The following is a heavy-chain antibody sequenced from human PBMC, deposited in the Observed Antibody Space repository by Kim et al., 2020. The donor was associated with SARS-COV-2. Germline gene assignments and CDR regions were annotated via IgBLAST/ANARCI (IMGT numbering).Heavy chain of an antibody. CDR3: ARERISYSSGSYYYYGMDV. CDR1: GGTFSSYA. J-gene: IGHJ6*02. V-gene: IGHV1-69*13. D-gene: IGHD6-19*01. Sequence: SVKVSCKASGGTFSSYAISWVRQAPGQGLEWMGGIIPIFGTANYAQKLQGRVTINANESTNTAYMELSSLRYEDTAGYYRARERISYSSGSYYYYGMDVWGQGTTVTVSS. CDR2: IIPIFGTA.